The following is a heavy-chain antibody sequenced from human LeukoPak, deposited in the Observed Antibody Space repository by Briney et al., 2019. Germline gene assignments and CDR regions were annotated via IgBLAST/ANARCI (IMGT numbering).Heavy chain of an antibody. CDR1: GGSFSCYY. CDR3: ARGEYSSGWYARKYFDY. J-gene: IGHJ4*02. Sequence: SETLSLTCAVYGGSFSCYYWSWIRQPPGKGLEWSGEINHSGSTNYNPSLKSRVTISVDTSKNQFSLKLSSVTAADTAVYYCARGEYSSGWYARKYFDYWGQRTVVTVSS. D-gene: IGHD6-19*01. CDR2: INHSGST. V-gene: IGHV4-34*01.